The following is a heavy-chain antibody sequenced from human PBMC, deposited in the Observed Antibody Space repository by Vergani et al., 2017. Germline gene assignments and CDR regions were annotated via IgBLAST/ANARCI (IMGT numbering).Heavy chain of an antibody. D-gene: IGHD6-6*01. V-gene: IGHV4-31*03. Sequence: QVQLQESGPGLVKPSQTLSLTCTVSGGSISSGGYYWSWIRQHPGNGLEWIGYIYYSGSTYYNPSLKSRVTISVDTSKNQFSLKLSSVTAADTAVYYCARAIRALAARRAGGAFDIWGQGTMVTVSS. CDR1: GGSISSGGYY. CDR3: ARAIRALAARRAGGAFDI. J-gene: IGHJ3*02. CDR2: IYYSGST.